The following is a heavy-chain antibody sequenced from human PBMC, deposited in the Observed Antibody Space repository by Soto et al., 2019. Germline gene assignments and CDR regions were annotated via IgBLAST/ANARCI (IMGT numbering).Heavy chain of an antibody. D-gene: IGHD1-7*01. V-gene: IGHV3-30-3*01. J-gene: IGHJ4*02. CDR1: GFTFSDFE. CDR2: ISYDGSNQ. Sequence: QVQLVESGGGVVQPGRSLRLSCSASGFTFSDFEMYWIRQAPGKGLDWVSFISYDGSNQYYAGSVKGRFTISRDNSTNTLFLLMSSLRPEDTAVYFCARRTGTAPRFDFWGQGTLVTVSS. CDR3: ARRTGTAPRFDF.